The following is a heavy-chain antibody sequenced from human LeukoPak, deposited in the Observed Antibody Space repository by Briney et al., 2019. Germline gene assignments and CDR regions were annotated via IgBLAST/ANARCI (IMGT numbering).Heavy chain of an antibody. V-gene: IGHV1-3*03. Sequence: ASVKVSCKASGYTFTSYAMHWVRQAPGQRLEWMGWINAGNGNTKYSQEFQGRVTITRDTSASTAYMELSSLRSEDMAVYYCARAEAGEDYYFDYWGQGTLVTVSS. CDR3: ARAEAGEDYYFDY. CDR1: GYTFTSYA. CDR2: INAGNGNT. D-gene: IGHD3-10*01. J-gene: IGHJ4*02.